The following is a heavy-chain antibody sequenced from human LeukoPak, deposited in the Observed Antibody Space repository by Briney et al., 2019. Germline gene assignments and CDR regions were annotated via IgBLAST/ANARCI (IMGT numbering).Heavy chain of an antibody. CDR1: GDFISGSY. J-gene: IGHJ4*02. V-gene: IGHV4-4*07. D-gene: IGHD1-26*01. CDR2: VYATRTT. Sequence: SETLSLTCTVSGDFISGSYWTWVRQPAGKGLEWIGRVYATRTTNFNPSLKSRLSMSVDASKKQLYMTLNYVTAADTAVYFCATASGAGGFLHRWGQGILVTVSS. CDR3: ATASGAGGFLHR.